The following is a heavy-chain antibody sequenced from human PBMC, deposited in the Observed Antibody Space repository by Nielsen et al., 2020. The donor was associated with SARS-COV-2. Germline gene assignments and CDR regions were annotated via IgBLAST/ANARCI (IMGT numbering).Heavy chain of an antibody. CDR1: GGTFSDYY. D-gene: IGHD7-27*01. Sequence: SETLSLTCAVSGGTFSDYYWSWIRQPPGKGLEWIGEINHSGTTNYNPSLKSRVTISIDTSKIHFSLKLQSVTAADSAVYFCASLGFDYWGQGSPVTVSS. V-gene: IGHV4-34*08. CDR2: INHSGTT. J-gene: IGHJ4*02. CDR3: ASLGFDY.